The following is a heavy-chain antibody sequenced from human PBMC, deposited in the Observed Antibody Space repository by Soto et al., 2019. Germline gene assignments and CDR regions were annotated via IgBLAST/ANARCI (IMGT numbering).Heavy chain of an antibody. J-gene: IGHJ4*02. Sequence: QVQLVESGGGVVQPGRSLRLSCAASGFTFSSYGMHWVRQAPGKGLEWVAVISYVGSNKYYADSVKGRFTISRDNSKNTLYLQMNSLRAEDTAVYYCAKDRGYYGSGSYYLDYWGQGTLVTVSS. V-gene: IGHV3-30*18. CDR2: ISYVGSNK. CDR1: GFTFSSYG. D-gene: IGHD3-10*01. CDR3: AKDRGYYGSGSYYLDY.